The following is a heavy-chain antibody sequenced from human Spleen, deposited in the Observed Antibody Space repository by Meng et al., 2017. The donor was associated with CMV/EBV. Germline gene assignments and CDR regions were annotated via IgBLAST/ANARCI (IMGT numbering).Heavy chain of an antibody. CDR1: GYTFTGYY. J-gene: IGHJ3*02. CDR2: INPNSGGT. CDR3: ARGKGKNAFDI. Sequence: ASVKVSCKASGYTFTGYYIQWVRQAPGQGLEWMGGINPNSGGTNYAQKFQGRVTMIRNTSISTAYMELNSLKSEDTAVYYCARGKGKNAFDIWGQGTMVTVSS. V-gene: IGHV1-2*02. D-gene: IGHD3-10*01.